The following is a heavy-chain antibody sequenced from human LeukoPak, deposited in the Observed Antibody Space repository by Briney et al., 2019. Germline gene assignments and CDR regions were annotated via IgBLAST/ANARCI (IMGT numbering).Heavy chain of an antibody. CDR3: ARAPHYYDSSGYTY. Sequence: SETLSLTCAVYGGSFSGYYWSWIRQPPGKGLEWIGEINHSGSTNYNPSLKSRVTISVDTSKNQFSLKLSSVTAADTAVYYCARAPHYYDSSGYTYWGQGTLDTVSS. D-gene: IGHD3-22*01. J-gene: IGHJ4*02. CDR1: GGSFSGYY. CDR2: INHSGST. V-gene: IGHV4-34*01.